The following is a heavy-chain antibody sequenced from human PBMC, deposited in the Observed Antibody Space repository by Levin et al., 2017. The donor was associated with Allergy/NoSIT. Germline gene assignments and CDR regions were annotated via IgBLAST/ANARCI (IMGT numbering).Heavy chain of an antibody. V-gene: IGHV3-30-3*01. CDR2: ISYDGSNK. CDR3: ARDNQYGDYYFDY. J-gene: IGHJ4*02. CDR1: GFTFSSYA. D-gene: IGHD4-17*01. Sequence: GESLKISCAASGFTFSSYAMHWVRQAPGKGLEWVAVISYDGSNKYYADSVKGRFTISRDNSKNTLYLQMNSLRAEDTAVYYCARDNQYGDYYFDYWGQGTLVTVSS.